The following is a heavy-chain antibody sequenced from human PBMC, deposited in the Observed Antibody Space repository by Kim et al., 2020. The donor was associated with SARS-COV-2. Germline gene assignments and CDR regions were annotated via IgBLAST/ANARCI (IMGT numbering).Heavy chain of an antibody. Sequence: GGSLRLSCAASGFTFSSYGMHWVRQAPGKGLEWVAVIWYDGSNKYYADSVKGRFTISRDNSKNTLYLQMNSLRAEDTAVYYCAREHDFWSGYFTIYLDYWGQGTLVTVSS. V-gene: IGHV3-33*01. J-gene: IGHJ4*02. CDR2: IWYDGSNK. D-gene: IGHD3-3*01. CDR3: AREHDFWSGYFTIYLDY. CDR1: GFTFSSYG.